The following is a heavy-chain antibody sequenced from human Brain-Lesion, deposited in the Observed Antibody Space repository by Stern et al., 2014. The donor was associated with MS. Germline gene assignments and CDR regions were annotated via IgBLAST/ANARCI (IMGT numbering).Heavy chain of an antibody. D-gene: IGHD5-12*01. CDR3: ARSPATPSGYDRFDY. V-gene: IGHV5-51*03. CDR1: GYLFDDYW. J-gene: IGHJ4*02. Sequence: VQLVQSGAEVKKPGESLKISCEASGYLFDDYWIGWVRQMSGRGLELVAIIFPRASNTRYSPSVQGQVTISADKSIRTPYLQWGSLKASTTAIYYWARSPATPSGYDRFDYWGQGALVTVSS. CDR2: IFPRASNT.